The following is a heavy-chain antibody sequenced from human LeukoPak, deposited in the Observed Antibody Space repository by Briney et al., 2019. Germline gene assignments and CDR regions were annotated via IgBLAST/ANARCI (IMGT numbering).Heavy chain of an antibody. Sequence: GSLRLSCAASGFTFSDFAMIWVRQPPGKGLEWIGYIYYSGSTNYNPSLKSRVTISVDTSKNQFSLKLSSVTAADTAVYYCARYMTTVTTFDYWGQGTLVTVSS. CDR3: ARYMTTVTTFDY. CDR1: GFTFSDFA. V-gene: IGHV4-59*01. J-gene: IGHJ4*02. CDR2: IYYSGST. D-gene: IGHD4-17*01.